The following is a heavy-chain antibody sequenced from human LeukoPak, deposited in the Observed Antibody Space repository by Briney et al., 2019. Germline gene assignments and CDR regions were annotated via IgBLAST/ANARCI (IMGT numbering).Heavy chain of an antibody. CDR1: GGSISSGSYY. D-gene: IGHD6-13*01. V-gene: IGHV4-61*02. CDR2: IYTSGST. CDR3: ARDRPIAAAGLDY. Sequence: SQTLSLTCTVSGGSISSGSYYWSWIRQPAGKGLEWIGRIYTSGSTNYNPSLKSRVTISVDTSKNQFSLKLSSVTAADTAVYYCARDRPIAAAGLDYWGQGTLVTVSS. J-gene: IGHJ4*02.